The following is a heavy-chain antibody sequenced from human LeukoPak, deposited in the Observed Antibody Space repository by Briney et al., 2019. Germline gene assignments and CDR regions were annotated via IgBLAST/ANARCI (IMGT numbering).Heavy chain of an antibody. V-gene: IGHV3-33*01. J-gene: IGHJ4*02. CDR2: IWYDGSNK. CDR1: GFTFSSYG. D-gene: IGHD5-24*01. CDR3: ARKMATSNRPDY. Sequence: GRSLRLSCAASGFTFSSYGMHWVRQAPGKGLEWVAVIWYDGSNKYYADSVKGRLTISRDNSKNTLYLQMNSLRAENTAVYYCARKMATSNRPDYWGQGTLVTVSS.